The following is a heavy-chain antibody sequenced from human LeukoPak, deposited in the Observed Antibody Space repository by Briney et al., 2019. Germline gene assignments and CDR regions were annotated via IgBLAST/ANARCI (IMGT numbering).Heavy chain of an antibody. CDR2: ITGYGAT. V-gene: IGHV3-23*01. D-gene: IGHD6-13*01. Sequence: GGSLSLSCAASGFTFSNFAMMWVRQAPGTGLQWVSTITGYGATFYADSVRGRFTIFRDTSMNKLFLQMNSLGAEDTAVYYCAKGAAAGKVDWFDPWGQGTLVTVSS. CDR3: AKGAAAGKVDWFDP. J-gene: IGHJ5*02. CDR1: GFTFSNFA.